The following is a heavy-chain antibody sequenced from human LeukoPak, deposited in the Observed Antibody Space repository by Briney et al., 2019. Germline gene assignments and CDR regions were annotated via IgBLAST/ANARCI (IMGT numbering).Heavy chain of an antibody. V-gene: IGHV3-30*14. J-gene: IGHJ6*02. D-gene: IGHD5-12*01. Sequence: GGSLRLSCAASGFTFSSYAMHWVRQAPGKGLEWVAVISYDGSNKYYADSVKGRFTISRDDSKNTLYLQMNSLRAEDTAVYYCARDGQPKATYYYGMDVWGQGTTVTVSS. CDR2: ISYDGSNK. CDR1: GFTFSSYA. CDR3: ARDGQPKATYYYGMDV.